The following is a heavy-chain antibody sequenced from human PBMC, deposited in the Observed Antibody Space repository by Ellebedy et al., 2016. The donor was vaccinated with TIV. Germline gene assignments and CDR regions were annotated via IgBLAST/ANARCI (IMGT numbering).Heavy chain of an antibody. CDR3: ARDHTNLVVVAATPYFDY. CDR2: ISSSSNTI. Sequence: PGGSLRLSCAASGFTFSSYSMNWVRQAPGKGLEWVSYISSSSNTIYYADSVKGRSTISRDNAKNSLYLQMNSLRDEDTAVYYCARDHTNLVVVAATPYFDYWGQGTLVTVSS. CDR1: GFTFSSYS. V-gene: IGHV3-48*02. J-gene: IGHJ4*02. D-gene: IGHD2-15*01.